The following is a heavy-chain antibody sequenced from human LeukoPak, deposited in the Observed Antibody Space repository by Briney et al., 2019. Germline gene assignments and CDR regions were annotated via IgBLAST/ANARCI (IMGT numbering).Heavy chain of an antibody. CDR1: GFTFSSYE. V-gene: IGHV3-48*03. J-gene: IGHJ6*02. CDR2: ISSSGSTL. Sequence: GGSLRLSCAASGFTFSSYEMNWVRQAPGKGLEWVSYISSSGSTLYYADSVKGRFTISRDNAKNSLYLQMNSLRAEDTAVYYCARSRPYYYYGMVVWGQGTTVTVSS. CDR3: ARSRPYYYYGMVV.